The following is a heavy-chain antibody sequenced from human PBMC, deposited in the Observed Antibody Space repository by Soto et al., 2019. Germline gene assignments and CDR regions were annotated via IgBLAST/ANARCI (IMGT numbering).Heavy chain of an antibody. D-gene: IGHD6-13*01. V-gene: IGHV2-5*02. J-gene: IGHJ4*02. CDR2: IYWDNYK. Sequence: QITLKESGPPLVKPTQTLTLTCTFSGFSLSSSGVGVGWIRQPPGKALEWLALIYWDNYKQYSPSLKNRFTITKDTSNNQVVRTMTKMEPVDTGTYYCARVMGSGTVGVFDYWGQGTLVTVSS. CDR3: ARVMGSGTVGVFDY. CDR1: GFSLSSSGVG.